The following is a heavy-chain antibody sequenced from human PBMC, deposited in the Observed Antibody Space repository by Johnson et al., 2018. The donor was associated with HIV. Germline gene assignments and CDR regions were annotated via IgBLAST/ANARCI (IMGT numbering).Heavy chain of an antibody. J-gene: IGHJ3*01. Sequence: VQLVESGGGLVQPGGSLRLSCAASGFTVSGNYMSWVRQAPGKGLEWVSAISGSGGGTYYADSVKGRLIISRDNSTIMLYLQMNRLKTEDTAVYYCARGRRRGAWLDAFELWSQGTMVTVSS. CDR3: ARGRRRGAWLDAFEL. V-gene: IGHV3-23*04. CDR1: GFTVSGNY. CDR2: ISGSGGGT. D-gene: IGHD3-22*01.